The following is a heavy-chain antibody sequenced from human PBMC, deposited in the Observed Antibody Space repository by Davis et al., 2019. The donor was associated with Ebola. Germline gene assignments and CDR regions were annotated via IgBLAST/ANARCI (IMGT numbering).Heavy chain of an antibody. Sequence: SLKISCAASGFTFADYAMHWVRQAPGKGLEWVSGISWNSGSIGYADSVKGRFTISRDNAKNSLYLQMNSLRAEDTALYYCAKADDIVVVPAAGGYFDYWGQGTLVTVSS. J-gene: IGHJ4*02. CDR2: ISWNSGSI. CDR3: AKADDIVVVPAAGGYFDY. CDR1: GFTFADYA. D-gene: IGHD2-2*01. V-gene: IGHV3-9*01.